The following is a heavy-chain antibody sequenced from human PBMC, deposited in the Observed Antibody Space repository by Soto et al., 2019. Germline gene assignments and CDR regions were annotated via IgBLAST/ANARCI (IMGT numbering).Heavy chain of an antibody. CDR1: GVSISSGGHY. CDR3: ARDSNPNGDFEG. J-gene: IGHJ4*02. Sequence: QVQLQESGPGLVKPSQTLSLSCSVSGVSISSGGHYWSWIRQHPGKGLEWIGYIYTSGGTLYNPSLKSRVTISVDTSKNQFSLNLSSVTAADTAVYYCARDSNPNGDFEGWGQGTLVIVSS. D-gene: IGHD4-17*01. CDR2: IYTSGGT. V-gene: IGHV4-31*03.